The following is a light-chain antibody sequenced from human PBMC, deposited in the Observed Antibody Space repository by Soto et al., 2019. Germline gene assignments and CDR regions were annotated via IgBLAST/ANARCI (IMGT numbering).Light chain of an antibody. CDR1: QSVSSY. CDR3: QQYSNWPRT. Sequence: IAMTQSPATLSVSPGERATLSCRASQSVSSYLAWYQQKPGQAPRLLIYGASTRATGIPAWFSGSGSGTEFTLTISSLQSEDIAVYYCQQYSNWPRTFGQGTKVEIK. J-gene: IGKJ1*01. CDR2: GAS. V-gene: IGKV3-15*01.